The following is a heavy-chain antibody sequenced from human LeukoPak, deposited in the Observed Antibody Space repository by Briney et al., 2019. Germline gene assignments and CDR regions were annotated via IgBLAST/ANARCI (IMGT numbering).Heavy chain of an antibody. V-gene: IGHV1-18*01. D-gene: IGHD3-10*01. CDR3: ARGSPGDY. CDR2: ISTYSHNT. Sequence: ASVKVSCKASGGTFSSYAISWVRRAPGQGLEWMGWISTYSHNTNYAQKLQGRVTMTTDTSTSTAYMELKSLRSDDTAVYFCARGSPGDYWGQGTLVTVSS. CDR1: GGTFSSYA. J-gene: IGHJ4*02.